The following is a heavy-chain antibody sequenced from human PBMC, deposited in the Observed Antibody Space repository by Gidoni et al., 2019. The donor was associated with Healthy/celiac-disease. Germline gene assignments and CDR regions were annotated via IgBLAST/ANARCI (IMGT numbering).Heavy chain of an antibody. Sequence: ELQLVVYGGGLVQPGGYLRLSCAASGLTVSSTYMSWVRQAPGKWLVWVSGIYSGGITYYADSVKGRFTISRHNSKNPLYLQMNSLRAEDTAVYYCARVPGGSGWYVDYWGQGTLVTVSS. J-gene: IGHJ4*02. V-gene: IGHV3-53*04. CDR2: IYSGGIT. D-gene: IGHD6-19*01. CDR1: GLTVSSTY. CDR3: ARVPGGSGWYVDY.